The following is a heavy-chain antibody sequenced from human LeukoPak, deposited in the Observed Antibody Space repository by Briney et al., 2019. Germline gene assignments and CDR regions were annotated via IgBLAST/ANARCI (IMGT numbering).Heavy chain of an antibody. CDR3: ARGAIFRGYYYYYYMDV. D-gene: IGHD3-3*01. CDR1: GGTFSSYA. Sequence: ASVKVSCKASGGTFSSYAISWVRQAPGQGLEWMGGIIPIFGTANYAQKFQGRVTITTDESTSTAYMELSSLRSEDTAVYYCARGAIFRGYYYYYYMDVWGKGTTVTVSS. J-gene: IGHJ6*03. V-gene: IGHV1-69*05. CDR2: IIPIFGTA.